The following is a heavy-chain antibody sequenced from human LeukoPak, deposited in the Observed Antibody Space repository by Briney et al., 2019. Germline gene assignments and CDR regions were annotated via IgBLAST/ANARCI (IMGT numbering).Heavy chain of an antibody. CDR2: ISSSSSYI. V-gene: IGHV3-21*01. D-gene: IGHD2-2*01. CDR3: ARDHCSSTSCYDVYYYYGMDV. Sequence: PGGSLRLSCAASGFTFSSYSMNLVRQAPGRGLELVSSISSSSSYIYYADSVKGRFTISRDNAKNSLYLQMNSLRAEDTAVYYCARDHCSSTSCYDVYYYYGMDVWGKGTTVTVSS. CDR1: GFTFSSYS. J-gene: IGHJ6*04.